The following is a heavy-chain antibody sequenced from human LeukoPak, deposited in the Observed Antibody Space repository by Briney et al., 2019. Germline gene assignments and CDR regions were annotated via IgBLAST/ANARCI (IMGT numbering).Heavy chain of an antibody. J-gene: IGHJ5*02. CDR2: ISYHGRDK. D-gene: IGHD3-22*01. CDR1: GFTFSGFA. CDR3: TKERGGGGRRINLMVGGYGP. V-gene: IGHV3-30*04. Sequence: PGGSLRLSCAGSGFTFSGFAMHWVRQAPGKGLEWVAAISYHGRDKYYADAVSGRFTISRDNSKNTLHLEVNSLRTDDTAVYYCTKERGGGGRRINLMVGGYGPWGQGTQVTVSS.